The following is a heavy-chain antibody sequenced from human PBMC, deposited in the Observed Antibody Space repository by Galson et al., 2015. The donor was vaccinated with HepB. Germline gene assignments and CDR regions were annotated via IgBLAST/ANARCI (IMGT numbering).Heavy chain of an antibody. V-gene: IGHV1-69*04. CDR3: ARDKADRNWFDP. Sequence: SVKVSCKASGGTFSSYAISWVRQAPGQGLEWMGRIIPILGIANYAQKFQGRVTITADKSTSTAYMELSSLRSEDTAVYYCARDKADRNWFDPWGQGTLVTVSS. J-gene: IGHJ5*02. CDR2: IIPILGIA. D-gene: IGHD1-14*01. CDR1: GGTFSSYA.